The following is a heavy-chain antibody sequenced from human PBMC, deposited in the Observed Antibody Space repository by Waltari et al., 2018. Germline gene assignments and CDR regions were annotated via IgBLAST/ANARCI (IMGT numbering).Heavy chain of an antibody. CDR3: ARAPYSSSWYYYFDY. CDR1: GYSISSGYY. J-gene: IGHJ4*02. V-gene: IGHV4-38-2*01. CDR2: IYHSGGT. Sequence: QVQLQESGPGLVKPSETLSLTCAVSGYSISSGYYWGWIRQPPGKGLEWSGSIYHSGGTYYNPSLKSRVTISVDTSKNQFSLKLSSVTAADTAVYYCARAPYSSSWYYYFDYWGQGTLVTVSS. D-gene: IGHD6-13*01.